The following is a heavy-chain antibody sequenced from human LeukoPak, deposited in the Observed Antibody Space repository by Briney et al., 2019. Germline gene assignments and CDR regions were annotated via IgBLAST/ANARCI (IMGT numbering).Heavy chain of an antibody. D-gene: IGHD6-19*01. Sequence: SETLSLTCTVSGVSMSSFYWSWIRQPPGKGLERIGYIYYTGNTNYNSSFQSRVTISVDTSRQQFSLKLSSVTAADTAVYYCARGGWYFDYWGQGTLVTVSS. CDR3: ARGGWYFDY. CDR2: IYYTGNT. J-gene: IGHJ4*02. CDR1: GVSMSSFY. V-gene: IGHV4-59*08.